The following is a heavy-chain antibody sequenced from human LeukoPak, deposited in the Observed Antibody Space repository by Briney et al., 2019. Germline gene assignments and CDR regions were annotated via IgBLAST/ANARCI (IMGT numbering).Heavy chain of an antibody. D-gene: IGHD5-12*01. J-gene: IGHJ4*02. CDR2: IWYDGSNK. Sequence: GGSLRLSCAASGFIFSSYGMHWGRQCPGKGLEWVAVIWYDGSNKHYADSVKGRFTISRDNSKNTLYLQMNSLRAEDTAVYYCAREGNSGYDWNYWGQGTLVTVSS. V-gene: IGHV3-33*01. CDR3: AREGNSGYDWNY. CDR1: GFIFSSYG.